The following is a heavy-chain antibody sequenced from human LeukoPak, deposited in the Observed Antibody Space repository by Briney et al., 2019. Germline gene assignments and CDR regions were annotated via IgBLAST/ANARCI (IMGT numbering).Heavy chain of an antibody. CDR1: GFTLTNYA. CDR2: SSVIGDRT. D-gene: IGHD3-10*01. J-gene: IGHJ6*02. CDR3: GRREITHGSGEDA. Sequence: GGSLRLSCAASGFTLTNYAMSWFRQPAGRGLEWVGASSVIGDRTYYAESVKGRSSLSRHNSKHTLYLPVHSLRAEGTAVFYCGRREITHGSGEDAWGQGNTVTVSS. V-gene: IGHV3-23*01.